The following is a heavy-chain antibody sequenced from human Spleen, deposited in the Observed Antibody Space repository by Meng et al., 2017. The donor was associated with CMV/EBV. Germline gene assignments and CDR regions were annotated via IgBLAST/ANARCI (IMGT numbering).Heavy chain of an antibody. J-gene: IGHJ6*02. CDR1: GFTFSDYA. D-gene: IGHD2-2*02. CDR2: ISGGSSSI. V-gene: IGHV3-48*04. Sequence: GESLKISCAASGFTFSDYAVHWVRQAPGKGLEWVAYISGGSSSIYYADSVKGRFTISRDNAKNSLYLQMNSLRAEDTAVYYCAREGGGVVPAAILVYYYYGLDVWGQGTTVTVSS. CDR3: AREGGGVVPAAILVYYYYGLDV.